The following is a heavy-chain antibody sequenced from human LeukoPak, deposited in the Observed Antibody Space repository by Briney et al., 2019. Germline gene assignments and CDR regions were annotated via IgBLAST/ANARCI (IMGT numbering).Heavy chain of an antibody. CDR1: GFAFSPYI. V-gene: IGHV3-15*01. Sequence: GGSLRLSCAASGFAFSPYIMNWVRQAPGKGLEWVGRIKTKTDGGTTDYAAPVKGRFTISRDDSKNTLYLQMNSLKTEDTAVYYCTTDRGQDVNWFDPWGQGTLVTVSS. CDR3: TTDRGQDVNWFDP. J-gene: IGHJ5*02. CDR2: IKTKTDGGTT.